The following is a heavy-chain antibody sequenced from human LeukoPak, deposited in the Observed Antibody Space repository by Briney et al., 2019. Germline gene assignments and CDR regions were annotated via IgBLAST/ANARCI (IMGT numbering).Heavy chain of an antibody. J-gene: IGHJ4*02. CDR1: GGSISSSSYY. Sequence: SETLSLTCTVSGGSISSSSYYWGWIRQPPGKGRGWMGSIYYSGSTYYNPSLKSRVTISVDTSKNQFSLKMSSVTAADTAVYYCARFAAGWNEYYFDYWGQGTLVTVSS. CDR3: ARFAAGWNEYYFDY. V-gene: IGHV4-39*01. CDR2: IYYSGST. D-gene: IGHD1-1*01.